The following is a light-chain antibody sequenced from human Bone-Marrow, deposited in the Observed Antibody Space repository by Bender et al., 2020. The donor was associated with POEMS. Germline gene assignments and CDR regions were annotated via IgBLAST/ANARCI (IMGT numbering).Light chain of an antibody. CDR2: DVS. V-gene: IGLV2-11*01. CDR3: CSYAGGSSFV. Sequence: QSGLTQPRSVSGSPGQSVTISCAGSDSDVGAYDLVSWYQQHPGKVPKLIIRDVSERPSGVPDRFSGSKTGNTASLTISGLQAEDEADYYCCSYAGGSSFVFGGGTKLTVL. CDR1: DSDVGAYDL. J-gene: IGLJ3*02.